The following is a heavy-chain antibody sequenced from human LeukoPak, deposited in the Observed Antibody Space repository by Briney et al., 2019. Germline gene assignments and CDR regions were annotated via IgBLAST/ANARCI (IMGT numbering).Heavy chain of an antibody. V-gene: IGHV3-48*02. Sequence: GGSLRLSCAASGFTFSRYDMSWDRQAPGKGLEWVSYITGSGSTMYYAGSVKGRFTISRDNAKNSLYLQMNSLKDEDTAVYYCARRLSTSNTYSCFDPWGQGTLVIVSS. CDR2: ITGSGSTM. CDR3: ARRLSTSNTYSCFDP. CDR1: GFTFSRYD. D-gene: IGHD3-16*01. J-gene: IGHJ5*02.